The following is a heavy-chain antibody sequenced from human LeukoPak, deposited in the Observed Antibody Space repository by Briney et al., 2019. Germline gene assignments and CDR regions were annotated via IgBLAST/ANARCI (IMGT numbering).Heavy chain of an antibody. Sequence: PGASLRLSCVASGFTFTNYGMSWVRQAPGKGLEWVSTINDNGLNTHYADSVKGRFTISRDDSKNTLHLQMNGLRADDTALYYCTKGDGGWYPIDYWGQGVLVIVSS. V-gene: IGHV3-23*01. CDR3: TKGDGGWYPIDY. CDR2: INDNGLNT. CDR1: GFTFTNYG. D-gene: IGHD6-19*01. J-gene: IGHJ4*02.